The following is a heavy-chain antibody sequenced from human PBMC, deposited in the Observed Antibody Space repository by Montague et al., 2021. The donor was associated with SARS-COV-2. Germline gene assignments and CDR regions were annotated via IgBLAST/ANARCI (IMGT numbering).Heavy chain of an antibody. Sequence: SLRLSCAASGYSFINYAMGWVRQAPGKRLEWVSVISGSGGNTYFADSVRGRFTISRDNSKNTLYLQMNSLRAEDTAVYYCVRKNYYGSGSFSTFDYWGQGTLVTVSS. J-gene: IGHJ4*02. CDR3: VRKNYYGSGSFSTFDY. D-gene: IGHD3-10*01. V-gene: IGHV3-23*01. CDR2: ISGSGGNT. CDR1: GYSFINYA.